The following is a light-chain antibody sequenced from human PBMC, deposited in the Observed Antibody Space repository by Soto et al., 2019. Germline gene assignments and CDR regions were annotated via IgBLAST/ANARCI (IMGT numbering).Light chain of an antibody. J-gene: IGKJ5*01. CDR1: QRVSRN. Sequence: EIVMTQSPATLSVSPGERATLSCRASQRVSRNLAWYQQKPGQAPRLLIYDASTRATGIPDRFSGSGSETEFTLTISSLQSEDYAIYYCQQYNRWPPITFGQGTRLEIK. CDR2: DAS. CDR3: QQYNRWPPIT. V-gene: IGKV3-15*01.